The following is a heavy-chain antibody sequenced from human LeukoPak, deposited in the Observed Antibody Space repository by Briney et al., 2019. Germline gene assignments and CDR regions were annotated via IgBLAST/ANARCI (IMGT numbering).Heavy chain of an antibody. CDR3: AGEGCSGGSCPFYYFDY. CDR1: GGSISSYY. J-gene: IGHJ4*02. D-gene: IGHD2-15*01. CDR2: IYYSGST. Sequence: PSETLSLTCTVSGGSISSYYWSWIRQPPGKGLEWIGYIYYSGSTNYNPSLKSRVTISVDTSKNQFSLKLSSVTAADTAVYYCAGEGCSGGSCPFYYFDYWGQGTLVTVSS. V-gene: IGHV4-59*01.